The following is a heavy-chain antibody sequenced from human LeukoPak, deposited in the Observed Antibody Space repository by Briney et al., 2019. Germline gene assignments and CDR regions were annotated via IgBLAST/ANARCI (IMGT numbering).Heavy chain of an antibody. J-gene: IGHJ6*03. CDR1: GGTFSSYA. Sequence: SVKVSCKASGGTFSSYAISWVRQAPGQGLEWMGGIIPIFGTANYAQKFQGRVTITTDESTSTAYMELSSLRSEDTAVYYCARTPLYSSSSYYYYYYMDVWGKGTTATVSS. V-gene: IGHV1-69*05. D-gene: IGHD6-6*01. CDR3: ARTPLYSSSSYYYYYYMDV. CDR2: IIPIFGTA.